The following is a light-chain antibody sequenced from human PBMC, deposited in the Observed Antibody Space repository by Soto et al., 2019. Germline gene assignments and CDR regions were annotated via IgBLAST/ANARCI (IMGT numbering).Light chain of an antibody. J-gene: IGKJ1*01. CDR2: GAS. CDR3: QQYVNSPQSPQT. V-gene: IGKV3-20*01. CDR1: QSVTSD. Sequence: EIVLTQSPGTLSLSPGERATLSCRASQSVTSDLAWYQQKPGQAPRLLIYGASSRATGIPDRFSGSGSGTDFTLTISRLEPEDFAVYYCQQYVNSPQSPQTFGQGTKVDIK.